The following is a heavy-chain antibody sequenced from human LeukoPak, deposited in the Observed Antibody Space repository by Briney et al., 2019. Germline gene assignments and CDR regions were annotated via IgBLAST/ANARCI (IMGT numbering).Heavy chain of an antibody. Sequence: PSETLSLTCTVSGGSISSSSYYWGWIRQPPGKGLEWIGSIYYSGSTYYNPSLKSRVTISVDTSKNQFSLKLSSVTAADTAVYYCARHGYSYAYGTLGYFQHWGQGTLVTVSS. V-gene: IGHV4-39*01. CDR1: GGSISSSSYY. D-gene: IGHD5-18*01. CDR3: ARHGYSYAYGTLGYFQH. CDR2: IYYSGST. J-gene: IGHJ1*01.